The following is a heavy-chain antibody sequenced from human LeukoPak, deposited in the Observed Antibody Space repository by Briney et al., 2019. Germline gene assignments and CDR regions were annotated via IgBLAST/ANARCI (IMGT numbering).Heavy chain of an antibody. Sequence: SETLSLTCTVSGGSISSSSYYWGWIRQPPGKGLEWIGSIYYSGSTYYNPSLKSRDTISVDTSKNQFSLKLSSVTAADTAVYYCARPSRPEYYDFWSGYLFDPWGQGTLVTVSS. CDR2: IYYSGST. CDR3: ARPSRPEYYDFWSGYLFDP. V-gene: IGHV4-39*01. J-gene: IGHJ5*02. D-gene: IGHD3-3*01. CDR1: GGSISSSSYY.